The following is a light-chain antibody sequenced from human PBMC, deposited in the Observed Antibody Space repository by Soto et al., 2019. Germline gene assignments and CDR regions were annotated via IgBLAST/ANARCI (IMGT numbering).Light chain of an antibody. CDR1: STDIGSYNY. Sequence: QSVLAQPASVSGSPGQSITISCTGTSTDIGSYNYVSWYQQHPGKAPKLMIYEVSNRPSGVSNRFSGSKSGNTASLTISGLQAEDEADYYRNSYTTTSTYAFGTGTKVTVL. CDR2: EVS. V-gene: IGLV2-14*01. CDR3: NSYTTTSTYA. J-gene: IGLJ1*01.